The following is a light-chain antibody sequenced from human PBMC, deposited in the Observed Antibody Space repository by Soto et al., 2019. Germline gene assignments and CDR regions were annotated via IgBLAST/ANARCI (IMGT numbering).Light chain of an antibody. CDR1: QSINSW. CDR2: RAP. Sequence: DIQMTQSPSTLSASVGDRVTISCRASQSINSWLAWYQQKPGKAPKLLIYRAPSLESGVPSRFSGSESGADFTLTISSLQPDDFATDYCQQYSGYSWTFGQGTKVEIK. J-gene: IGKJ1*01. V-gene: IGKV1-5*03. CDR3: QQYSGYSWT.